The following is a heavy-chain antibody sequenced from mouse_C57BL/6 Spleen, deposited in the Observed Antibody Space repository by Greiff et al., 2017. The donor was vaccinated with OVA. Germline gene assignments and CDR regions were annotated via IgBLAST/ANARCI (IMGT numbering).Heavy chain of an antibody. CDR1: GFTFTDYY. CDR3: ARSTYWSNYDGFAY. J-gene: IGHJ3*01. Sequence: EVHLVESGGGLVQPGGSLSLSCAASGFTFTDYYMSWVRQPPGKALEWLGFIRNKANGYTTEYSASVKGRFTISRDNSQSILYLHMKALRAEDSATYYGARSTYWSNYDGFAYWGQGTLVTVSA. V-gene: IGHV7-3*01. D-gene: IGHD2-5*01. CDR2: IRNKANGYTT.